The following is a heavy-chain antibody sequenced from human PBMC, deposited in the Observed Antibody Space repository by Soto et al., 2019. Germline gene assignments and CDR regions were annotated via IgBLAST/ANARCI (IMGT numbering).Heavy chain of an antibody. CDR2: IFHNGGT. J-gene: IGHJ4*02. CDR1: GYSISSGGYY. CDR3: ARLDGYNSFDF. V-gene: IGHV4-30-2*01. D-gene: IGHD5-12*01. Sequence: QLHLQESGSGLVKPSQTLSLTCAVSGYSISSGGYYWSWIRQPQGRGLEWIGYIFHNGGTYYNPSLESRVTISLDRSKNQFSLKVSAVTAADTALYYCARLDGYNSFDFWGQGTLVTVSS.